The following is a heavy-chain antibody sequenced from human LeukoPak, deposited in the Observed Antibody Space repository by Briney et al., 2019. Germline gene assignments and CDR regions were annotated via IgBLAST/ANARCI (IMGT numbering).Heavy chain of an antibody. CDR1: GYTFTNYG. J-gene: IGHJ4*02. CDR3: ARDQGITPAGTGY. Sequence: ASVKVSCKASGYTFTNYGFSWVRQAPGQGLEWMGWISAYSGNTNYAQKLQGRVTLTTDTSTNTAYMELRSLRSDDTAVYYCARDQGITPAGTGYWGQGTLVTVSS. CDR2: ISAYSGNT. V-gene: IGHV1-18*01. D-gene: IGHD6-13*01.